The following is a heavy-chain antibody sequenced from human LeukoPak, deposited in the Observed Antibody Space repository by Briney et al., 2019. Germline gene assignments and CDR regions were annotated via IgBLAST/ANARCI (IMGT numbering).Heavy chain of an antibody. Sequence: GSLRLSCAASGFTFSDYYMSWIRQPPGKGLEWIESIYYSGTTYYNPSLKSRITISVDTSKNHFSLKLSSVTAADTAVYYCARHVFHSSSSYYEFFDYWGQGTLVTVS. CDR1: GFTFSDYY. CDR3: ARHVFHSSSSYYEFFDY. J-gene: IGHJ4*02. V-gene: IGHV4-39*01. D-gene: IGHD3-22*01. CDR2: IYYSGTT.